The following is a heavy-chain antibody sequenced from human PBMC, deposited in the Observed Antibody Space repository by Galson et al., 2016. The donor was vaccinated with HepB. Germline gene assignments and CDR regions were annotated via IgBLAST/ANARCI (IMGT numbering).Heavy chain of an antibody. V-gene: IGHV3-23*01. D-gene: IGHD1-1*01. CDR1: GFTFSSYW. J-gene: IGHJ4*02. CDR3: AKESGLWNVKTDFDY. Sequence: SLRLSCAASGFTFSSYWMHWVRQAPGKGLVWVSSISGSGGSTYYADSVKGRFTTSRDSSNNTLYVQMSSLRGEDTAVYYCAKESGLWNVKTDFDYWGQGTVVTVSS. CDR2: ISGSGGST.